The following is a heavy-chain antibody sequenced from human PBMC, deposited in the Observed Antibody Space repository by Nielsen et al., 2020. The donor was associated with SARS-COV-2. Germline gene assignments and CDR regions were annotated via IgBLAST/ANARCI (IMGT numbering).Heavy chain of an antibody. Sequence: GESLKISCAASGITLRGYAMSWVRQAPGKGLEWVAVISYDGSHQYVAASVKGRFSISRENSKNTLFLQMNSLRAEDTAIYYCARDRDVDYFDSWGQGTLVTVSS. V-gene: IGHV3-30-3*01. CDR2: ISYDGSHQ. CDR3: ARDRDVDYFDS. J-gene: IGHJ4*02. CDR1: GITLRGYA.